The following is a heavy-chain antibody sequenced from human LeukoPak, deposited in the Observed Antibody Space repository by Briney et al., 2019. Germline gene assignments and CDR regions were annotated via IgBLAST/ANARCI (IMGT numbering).Heavy chain of an antibody. V-gene: IGHV1-46*03. Sequence: ASVKVSCKASGYTFTSYYMHWVRQAPGQGLEWMGIINPSGGSTSYAQKFQGGVTITRDTSTSTVYMELSSLRSEDTAVYYCAREYYDILTGYQHFDYWGQGTLVTVSS. CDR2: INPSGGST. J-gene: IGHJ4*02. CDR3: AREYYDILTGYQHFDY. CDR1: GYTFTSYY. D-gene: IGHD3-9*01.